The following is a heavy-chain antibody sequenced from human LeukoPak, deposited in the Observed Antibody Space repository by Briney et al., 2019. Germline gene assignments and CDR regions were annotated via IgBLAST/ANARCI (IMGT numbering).Heavy chain of an antibody. D-gene: IGHD5-12*01. V-gene: IGHV6-1*01. J-gene: IGHJ6*03. CDR3: ARGPYSGYEYYYYMDV. CDR1: GDSVSSNSAA. CDR2: TYYRSKWYN. Sequence: SQALSLTCAISGDSVSSNSAAWNWIRQSPSRGLEWLGRTYYRSKWYNDYAVSVKSRITINPDTSKNQFSLQLNSVTPEDTAVYYCARGPYSGYEYYYYMDVWGKGTTVTVSS.